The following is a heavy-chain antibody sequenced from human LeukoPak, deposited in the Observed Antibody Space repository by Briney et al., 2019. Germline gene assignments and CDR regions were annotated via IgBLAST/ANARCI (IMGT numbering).Heavy chain of an antibody. CDR1: GGSITSSSYY. CDR3: ARHLCRRTTAAPACTDY. CDR2: ISYSGGT. D-gene: IGHD6-13*01. Sequence: PSETLSLTCTVSGGSITSSSYYWGWIRQRPGKGLEWVGTISYSGGTSYNPSLKSRVTISVDTSKNQFSLRLSSVIAADTAFYYCARHLCRRTTAAPACTDYWGQGTLVTVSS. J-gene: IGHJ4*02. V-gene: IGHV4-39*01.